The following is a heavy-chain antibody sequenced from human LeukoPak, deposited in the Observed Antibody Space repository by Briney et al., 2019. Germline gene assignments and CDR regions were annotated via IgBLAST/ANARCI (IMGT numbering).Heavy chain of an antibody. Sequence: ASVKASCKASGYTFTSYYMHWVRQAPGQGLEWMGIINPSGGSTSYAQKFQGRVTMTRDTSTSTVYMELSSLRSEDTAVYYCARVRSGYYPRYAFDIWGQGTKASVSS. J-gene: IGHJ3*02. CDR1: GYTFTSYY. D-gene: IGHD3-22*01. V-gene: IGHV1-46*01. CDR3: ARVRSGYYPRYAFDI. CDR2: INPSGGST.